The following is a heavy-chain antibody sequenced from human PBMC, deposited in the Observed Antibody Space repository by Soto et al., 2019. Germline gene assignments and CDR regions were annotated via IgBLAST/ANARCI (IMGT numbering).Heavy chain of an antibody. CDR3: ARVPWQWLGGYAFDI. J-gene: IGHJ3*02. CDR2: IYYSGST. Sequence: QVQLQESGPGLVKPSETLSLTCTVSGVSINSYYWSWIWQPPGKGLGWIGYIYYSGSTNYNPSLTSRDTISVDTSKNQFTLKLSSVTAADTSVYYCARVPWQWLGGYAFDIWGQGTMVTVSS. CDR1: GVSINSYY. D-gene: IGHD6-19*01. V-gene: IGHV4-59*01.